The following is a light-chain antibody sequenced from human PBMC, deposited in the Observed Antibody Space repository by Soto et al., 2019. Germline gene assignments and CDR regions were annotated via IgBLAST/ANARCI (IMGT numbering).Light chain of an antibody. V-gene: IGKV3-15*01. Sequence: DIVLTQSPVTLSASPGESATLSCRASQSVSTDLAWYQQRPGQAPRLLLYGAYIRAVGIPARFSGSGSGAEFTLPIRSLQSEDFALYFCQQYNDWPRTFGQGTKV. CDR3: QQYNDWPRT. CDR2: GAY. CDR1: QSVSTD. J-gene: IGKJ1*01.